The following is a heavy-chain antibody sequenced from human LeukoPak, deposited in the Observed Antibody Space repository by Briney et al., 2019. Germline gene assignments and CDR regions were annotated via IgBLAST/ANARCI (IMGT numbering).Heavy chain of an antibody. J-gene: IGHJ4*02. CDR3: ARERPRDVLRFLEWRGPFDY. V-gene: IGHV4-34*01. CDR2: INHSGST. Sequence: PSETLSLTCAVYGGSFSGYYWSWIRQPPGKGLEWIGEINHSGSTNYNPSLKSRVTISVDTSRNQFSLKLSSVAAADTAVYYCARERPRDVLRFLEWRGPFDYWGQGTLVTVSS. D-gene: IGHD3-3*01. CDR1: GGSFSGYY.